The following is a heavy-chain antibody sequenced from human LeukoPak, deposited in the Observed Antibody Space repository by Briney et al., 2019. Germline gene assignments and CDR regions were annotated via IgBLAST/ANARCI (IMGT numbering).Heavy chain of an antibody. CDR1: GYTLTELS. CDR2: FDPEDGET. J-gene: IGHJ4*02. V-gene: IGHV1-24*01. D-gene: IGHD5-12*01. CDR3: ARGGGYSDY. Sequence: ASVKVSCKVSGYTLTELSMHWVRQAPGKGLEWMGGFDPEDGETIYAQKFQGRVTMTEDTSTDTAYMELSSEDTAVYYCARGGGYSDYWGQGTLVTVSS.